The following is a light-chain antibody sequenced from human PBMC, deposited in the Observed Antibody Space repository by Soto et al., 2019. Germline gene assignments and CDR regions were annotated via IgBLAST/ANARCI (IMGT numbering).Light chain of an antibody. CDR3: QHYKNWPPYT. CDR2: GAS. Sequence: EIVMTQSPATLSVSPGERATLSCRASQSVNSNLAWYQQKPGQAPRLLIYGASTRATGIPARFSGSGSGTEFTLTISSLQSEDFAVYYCQHYKNWPPYTFGQGTKVDIK. V-gene: IGKV3-15*01. J-gene: IGKJ2*01. CDR1: QSVNSN.